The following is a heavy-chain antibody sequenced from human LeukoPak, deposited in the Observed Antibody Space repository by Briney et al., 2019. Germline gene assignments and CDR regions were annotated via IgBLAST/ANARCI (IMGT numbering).Heavy chain of an antibody. CDR2: ISNDGSKK. Sequence: GGSLKLSCVVSGFTFSGSAVHWVRQAPGKGLDWVAVISNDGSKKYYADSVKGRFTISRDNSKNTLSLQVSSLRTEDTAVYYCAKDRYSYAFEYSDSWGQGTLVTVSS. CDR3: AKDRYSYAFEYSDS. D-gene: IGHD5-18*01. CDR1: GFTFSGSA. V-gene: IGHV3-30*04. J-gene: IGHJ4*02.